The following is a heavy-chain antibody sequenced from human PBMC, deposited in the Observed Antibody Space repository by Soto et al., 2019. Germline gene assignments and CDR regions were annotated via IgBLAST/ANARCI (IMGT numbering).Heavy chain of an antibody. CDR2: INPLAGRV. D-gene: IGHD1-1*01. J-gene: IGHJ4*02. Sequence: QVQLVQSGAEVKTPGASVTVSCRTSGYAFTDSFIHWLRQAPGHGLAWTRMINPLAGRVTYAQTFQGRVTMTKDSPTNTVYLELNSLVPGQTGVYYCALARIGTLNVFDYWCQGTLVTVSS. CDR1: GYAFTDSF. V-gene: IGHV1-46*01. CDR3: ALARIGTLNVFDY.